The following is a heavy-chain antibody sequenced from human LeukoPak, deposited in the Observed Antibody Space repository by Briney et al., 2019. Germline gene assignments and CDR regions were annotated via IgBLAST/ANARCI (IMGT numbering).Heavy chain of an antibody. CDR3: VPRNEWSCYMDV. V-gene: IGHV3-23*01. CDR2: ISGSGGST. J-gene: IGHJ6*03. Sequence: GGSLRLSCAASGFTFSSYAMSWVRQAPGKGLEWVSAISGSGGSTYYADSVKGRFAISRDNSKNTLYLQMNSLRAEDTAVYYCVPRNEWSCYMDVWGKGTTVTVSS. D-gene: IGHD3-3*01. CDR1: GFTFSSYA.